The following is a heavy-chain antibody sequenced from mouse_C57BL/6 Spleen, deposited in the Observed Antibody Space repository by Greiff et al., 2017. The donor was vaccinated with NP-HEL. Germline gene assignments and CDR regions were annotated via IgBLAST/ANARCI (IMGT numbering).Heavy chain of an antibody. CDR2: IDPENGDT. Sequence: EVQLQQSGAELVRPGASVKLSCTASGFNIKDDYMHWVKQRPEQGLEWIGWIDPENGDTAYASKFQGKATITADTSSNTAYLQLSSLTSEDTAVYYCTTPMAAPYAMDYWGQGTSVTVSS. D-gene: IGHD1-1*02. J-gene: IGHJ4*01. CDR3: TTPMAAPYAMDY. CDR1: GFNIKDDY. V-gene: IGHV14-4*01.